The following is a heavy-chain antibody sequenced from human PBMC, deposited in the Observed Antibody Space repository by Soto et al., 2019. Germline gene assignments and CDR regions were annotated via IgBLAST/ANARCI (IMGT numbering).Heavy chain of an antibody. J-gene: IGHJ6*02. CDR1: GGSFSGYY. V-gene: IGHV4-34*01. CDR2: INHSGST. Sequence: SETLSLTCAVYGGSFSGYYWSWIRQPPGKGLEWIGEINHSGSTNYNPSLKSRVTISVDTSKNQFSLKLSSVTAADTAVYYCARGKWLYYYYYYGMDVWGQGTTVTVAS. CDR3: ARGKWLYYYYYYGMDV. D-gene: IGHD6-19*01.